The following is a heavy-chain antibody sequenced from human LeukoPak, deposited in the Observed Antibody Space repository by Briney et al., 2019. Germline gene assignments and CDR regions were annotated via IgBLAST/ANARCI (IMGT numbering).Heavy chain of an antibody. CDR2: INPNSGGT. J-gene: IGHJ4*02. Sequence: ASVKVSCKASGYTFTGYYMHWVRQAPGQGLEWMGWINPNSGGTNYAQKFQGWVTMTRDTSISTAYMELSRLRPDDTAVYYCARGGGSYYEGEFDYWGQGTLVTVSS. CDR1: GYTFTGYY. CDR3: ARGGGSYYEGEFDY. V-gene: IGHV1-2*04. D-gene: IGHD1-26*01.